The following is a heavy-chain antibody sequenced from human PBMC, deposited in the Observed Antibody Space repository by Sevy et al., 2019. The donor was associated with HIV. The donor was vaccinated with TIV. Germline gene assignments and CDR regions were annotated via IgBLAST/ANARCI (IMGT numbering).Heavy chain of an antibody. CDR3: ARDSSSWFDY. D-gene: IGHD6-13*01. J-gene: IGHJ4*02. CDR1: GFTFSSYA. V-gene: IGHV3-30-3*01. Sequence: GGSLRLSCAASGFTFSSYAMHWVRQAPGKGLEWVAVISYDGSNKYYADSVKGRFTISRDNSKNTLYLQMNSLRAEDTALYYCARDSSSWFDYWGQGTLVTVSS. CDR2: ISYDGSNK.